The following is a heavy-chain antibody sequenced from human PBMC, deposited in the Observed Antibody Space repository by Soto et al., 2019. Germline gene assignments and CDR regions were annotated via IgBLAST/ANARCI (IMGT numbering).Heavy chain of an antibody. D-gene: IGHD4-17*01. CDR1: GFIFSRYF. V-gene: IGHV3-30-3*01. CDR2: ISDDGSTK. J-gene: IGHJ5*02. CDR3: TRADLTVTLSVFDP. Sequence: QVQLVESGGGVVQPGRSLRLSCAASGFIFSRYFMHWVRQAPGKGLEWVALISDDGSTKYYAESVTGRFTISRDNSKNTLYLQMNSLSADDTAVYYCTRADLTVTLSVFDPWGLGTLVTVSS.